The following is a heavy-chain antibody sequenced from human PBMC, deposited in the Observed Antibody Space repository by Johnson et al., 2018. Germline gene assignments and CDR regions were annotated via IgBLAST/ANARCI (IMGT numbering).Heavy chain of an antibody. CDR2: IDPGDSDT. Sequence: VQLVESGAEVKKPGESXKISCKGSGYSYTSYWNGWVRQMPGTGLEWMGIIDPGDSDTRYRPSSQGQVTIPADKSNSTAYLQWSSLKASDTAMYYCARTTSLGYYYGMDVWGKGTTVTDSS. CDR1: GYSYTSYW. CDR3: ARTTSLGYYYGMDV. J-gene: IGHJ6*04. D-gene: IGHD1-14*01. V-gene: IGHV5-51*01.